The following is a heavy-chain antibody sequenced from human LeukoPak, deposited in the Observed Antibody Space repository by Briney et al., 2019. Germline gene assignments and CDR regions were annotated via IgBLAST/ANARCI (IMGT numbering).Heavy chain of an antibody. Sequence: AAVKVSFKASVGTFSSYAISWVRQAPGQGLEWMGRIIPILGIANYAQKFPGRVTITADKSTSKAHMALSSLRSEDTAVYYCEAGGGRLYWGQGTLVTVSS. D-gene: IGHD4-23*01. V-gene: IGHV1-69*04. J-gene: IGHJ4*02. CDR3: EAGGGRLY. CDR2: IIPILGIA. CDR1: VGTFSSYA.